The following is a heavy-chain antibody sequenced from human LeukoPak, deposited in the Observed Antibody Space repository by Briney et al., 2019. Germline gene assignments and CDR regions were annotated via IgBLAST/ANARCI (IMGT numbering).Heavy chain of an antibody. V-gene: IGHV3-53*01. Sequence: GGSLRLSCAASGFTVSSNYMNWVRQAPGKGLEWVSVIYSGGSTYYADSVKGRFTISRDNSKNTLYLQMNSLRAEDTAVYYCARDWGRAPDAFDIWGQGTMVTVSS. J-gene: IGHJ3*02. CDR3: ARDWGRAPDAFDI. D-gene: IGHD7-27*01. CDR2: IYSGGST. CDR1: GFTVSSNY.